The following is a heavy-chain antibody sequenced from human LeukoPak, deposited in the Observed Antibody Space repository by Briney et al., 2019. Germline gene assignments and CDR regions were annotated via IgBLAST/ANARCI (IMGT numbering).Heavy chain of an antibody. J-gene: IGHJ4*02. CDR1: GYTLAELS. CDR2: FDPEDGET. CDR3: ATLPNYYDSSVYYFDY. D-gene: IGHD3-22*01. V-gene: IGHV1-24*01. Sequence: ASVKVSCKVSGYTLAELSMHWVRQAPGEGLEWMGGFDPEDGETIYAQKFQGRVTMTEDTSTDTAYMELSSLRSEDTAVYYCATLPNYYDSSVYYFDYWGQGTLVTVSS.